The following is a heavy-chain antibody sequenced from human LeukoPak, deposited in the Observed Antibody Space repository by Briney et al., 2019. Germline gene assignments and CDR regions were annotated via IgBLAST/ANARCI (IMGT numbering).Heavy chain of an antibody. D-gene: IGHD3-10*01. CDR2: LNHGGTT. V-gene: IGHV4-34*01. CDR3: AGVLRYYYGSGSYVDP. J-gene: IGHJ5*02. CDR1: GGSFSDYY. Sequence: PSETLSLTCAVDGGSFSDYYWTWIRQPPGKGLEWIGELNHGGTTNYNPSLKSRLTISLDTSKNQFSLRLSSVTAADTAVYYCAGVLRYYYGSGSYVDPWGQGTLVTVSS.